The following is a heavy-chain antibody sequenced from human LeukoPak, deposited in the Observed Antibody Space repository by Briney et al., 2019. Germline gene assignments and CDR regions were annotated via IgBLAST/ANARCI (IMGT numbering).Heavy chain of an antibody. J-gene: IGHJ4*02. V-gene: IGHV3-48*02. CDR3: ARGYYDISGYPDY. CDR2: ISSSSSTR. Sequence: GGSLRLSCAASGFTFRSYSMNGVRQAPGKGQEWVSYISSSSSTRDYAGSVKGRVTISRDNAKNSQYLQMNSLRDEDTAVYYCARGYYDISGYPDYWGQGTLVTVSS. D-gene: IGHD3-22*01. CDR1: GFTFRSYS.